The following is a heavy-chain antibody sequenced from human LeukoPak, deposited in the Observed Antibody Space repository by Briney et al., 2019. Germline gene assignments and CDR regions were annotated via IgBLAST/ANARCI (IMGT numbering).Heavy chain of an antibody. CDR2: IYPGDSNT. CDR1: GCSFKNYW. J-gene: IGHJ6*02. V-gene: IGHV5-51*01. Sequence: GESLKISCKGSGCSFKNYWIAWVRQLPGKGLEWMGIIYPGDSNTRYNPSFQGQVTISADKSISTAYLQWSSLKASDTAEYYCARQGFVASYGVDVWGQGTTVTVSS. CDR3: ARQGFVASYGVDV.